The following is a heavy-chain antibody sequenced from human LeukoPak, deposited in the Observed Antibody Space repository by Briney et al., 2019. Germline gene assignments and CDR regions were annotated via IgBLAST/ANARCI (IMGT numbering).Heavy chain of an antibody. CDR3: AKDPVWNPSYYSYYMDV. Sequence: GGSLRLSCADSGLTFSSYPMSWIRQAPGKGLEWVSTISGSGGRKYYEDSVSGRFTISRDNSKNTLFLQMNTLRAEDTAVYYCAKDPVWNPSYYSYYMDVWGKGTTVTVSS. V-gene: IGHV3-23*01. CDR1: GLTFSSYP. D-gene: IGHD1-1*01. J-gene: IGHJ6*03. CDR2: ISGSGGRK.